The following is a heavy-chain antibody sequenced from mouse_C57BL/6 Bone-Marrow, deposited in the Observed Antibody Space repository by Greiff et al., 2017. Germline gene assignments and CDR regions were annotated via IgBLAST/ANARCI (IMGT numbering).Heavy chain of an antibody. CDR3: AREGPLTTVFDY. V-gene: IGHV1-82*01. D-gene: IGHD1-1*01. CDR2: IYPGDGDT. J-gene: IGHJ2*01. Sequence: VQLQQSGPELVKPGASVTISCKASGYAFSSSWMNWVKQRPGKGLEWIGRIYPGDGDTTYNGKFKGKATLTADKSSSTAYMQLSSLTSEDSAVYFFAREGPLTTVFDYWGQGTTLTVSS. CDR1: GYAFSSSW.